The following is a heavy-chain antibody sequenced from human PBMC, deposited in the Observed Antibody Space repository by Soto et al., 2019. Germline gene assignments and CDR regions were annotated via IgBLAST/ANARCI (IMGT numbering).Heavy chain of an antibody. CDR1: GGSISSSDYY. Sequence: SETLSLTCTVPGGSISSSDYYWNWIRQPPGKGLEWIGYIYYSGATHYNPSLESRLTISVDRFKKQFSLRLRSVTAADTAVYFCARGLAAGTVYFDYWGQGTLVTV. V-gene: IGHV4-30-4*01. J-gene: IGHJ4*02. CDR3: ARGLAAGTVYFDY. CDR2: IYYSGAT. D-gene: IGHD6-13*01.